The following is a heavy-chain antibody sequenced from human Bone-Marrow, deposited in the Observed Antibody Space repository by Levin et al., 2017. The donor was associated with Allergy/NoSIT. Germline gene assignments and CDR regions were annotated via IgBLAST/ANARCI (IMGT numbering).Heavy chain of an antibody. V-gene: IGHV3-15*01. J-gene: IGHJ4*02. CDR1: GFSFKLAW. Sequence: SGGSLRLSCAASGFSFKLAWLSWVRQAPGKGLEWVGRIKSKIDGGAIDYGAPVKGRFTISRDDSVSTLYLQMDNLKTEDTAVYYCSTVWITNWTDGDSWGQGTLVTVAS. CDR3: STVWITNWTDGDS. D-gene: IGHD1-1*01. CDR2: IKSKIDGGAI.